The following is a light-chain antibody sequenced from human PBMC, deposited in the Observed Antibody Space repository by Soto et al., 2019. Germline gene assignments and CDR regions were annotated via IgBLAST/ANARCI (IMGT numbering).Light chain of an antibody. Sequence: VLTQPPSVSGAPGQRVTVSCTGSSSNIGAGYDVHWYQHLPGTAPKLLIYGNNNRPSGVPDRFSGSKSGTSASLAITGLQAEDEADYYCQSYDSSLSGYVFGTGTKGTVL. CDR2: GNN. V-gene: IGLV1-40*01. J-gene: IGLJ1*01. CDR1: SSNIGAGYD. CDR3: QSYDSSLSGYV.